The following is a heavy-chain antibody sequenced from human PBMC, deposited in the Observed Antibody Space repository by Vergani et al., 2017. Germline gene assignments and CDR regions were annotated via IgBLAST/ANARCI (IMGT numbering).Heavy chain of an antibody. D-gene: IGHD1-14*01. Sequence: EVQLVESGGGLVKPGGSLRLSCAASGFTFSSYSMSWVRQAPGKGLEWVSAISGSGGSTYYADSVKGRFTISRDNSKNTLYLQMNSLRAEDTAVYYCAKVPLSAEYYFDYWGQGTLVTVSS. CDR3: AKVPLSAEYYFDY. J-gene: IGHJ4*02. CDR2: ISGSGGST. CDR1: GFTFSSYS. V-gene: IGHV3-23*04.